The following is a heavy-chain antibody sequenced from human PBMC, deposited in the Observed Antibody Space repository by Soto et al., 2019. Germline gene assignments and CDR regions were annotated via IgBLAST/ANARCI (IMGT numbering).Heavy chain of an antibody. J-gene: IGHJ4*02. D-gene: IGHD2-8*01. V-gene: IGHV3-30-3*01. CDR3: ARDRHPLGYCNNGVCYGNGYLDY. Sequence: QVQLVESGGGGVQPGRSLRLSCAASGFTFSSYAMDWVRQAPGKGLEWVAVISYDGSQKYYADSVEGRFTISRDNSKNTLFLQMNSLRAEDTAVYYCARDRHPLGYCNNGVCYGNGYLDYWGQGTLVTVSS. CDR2: ISYDGSQK. CDR1: GFTFSSYA.